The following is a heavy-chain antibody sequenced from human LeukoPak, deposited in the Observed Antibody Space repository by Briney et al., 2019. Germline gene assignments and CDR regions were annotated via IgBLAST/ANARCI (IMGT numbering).Heavy chain of an antibody. Sequence: SETLSLTCAVYGGSFSGYYWSWIRQPPGKGLEWIGEINHSGSTNYNPSLKSRGTISVDTSKNQFSLKLSSVTAADTAVYYCARVIFGVVMGDVWGKGTTVTVSS. CDR1: GGSFSGYY. V-gene: IGHV4-34*01. D-gene: IGHD3-3*01. CDR3: ARVIFGVVMGDV. CDR2: INHSGST. J-gene: IGHJ6*04.